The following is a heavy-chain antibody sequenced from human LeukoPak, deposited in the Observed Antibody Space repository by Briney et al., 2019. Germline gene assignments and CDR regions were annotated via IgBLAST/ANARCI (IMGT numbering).Heavy chain of an antibody. D-gene: IGHD3-3*01. V-gene: IGHV1-69*13. CDR2: IIPIFGTA. J-gene: IGHJ4*02. Sequence: ASVKVSCKASGGTFSSYAISWVRQAPGQGLEWMGGIIPIFGTANYAQKFQGRVTITADESRSTAYMELSSLRSEDTAVYYCARGGVFGVVIYFDYWGQGTLVTVSS. CDR3: ARGGVFGVVIYFDY. CDR1: GGTFSSYA.